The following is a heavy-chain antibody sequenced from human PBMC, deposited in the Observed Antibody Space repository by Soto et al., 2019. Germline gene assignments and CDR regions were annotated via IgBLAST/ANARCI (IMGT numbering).Heavy chain of an antibody. CDR2: INAANGDT. CDR1: GYTFTSYA. CDR3: GRSVVGATGEILYNAMDV. D-gene: IGHD1-26*01. Sequence: QVQLVQSGAEVKKPGASVQVSCKASGYTFTSYALHWVRQARGERPEWMGWINAANGDTKYSKKFQGRGTITRDTAESTGYMELSSLRSEDTAVYFCGRSVVGATGEILYNAMDVWGQGTTVTVSS. V-gene: IGHV1-3*01. J-gene: IGHJ6*02.